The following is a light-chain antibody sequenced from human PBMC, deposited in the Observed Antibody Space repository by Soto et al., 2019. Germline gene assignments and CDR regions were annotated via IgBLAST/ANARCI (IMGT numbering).Light chain of an antibody. J-gene: IGKJ2*01. CDR1: QGLLHSNGDTF. Sequence: DVVMTQSPLSLPVTLGQPASISCRSSQGLLHSNGDTFLSWFQQRPGQSPRRLLYQVSNRDSGGPDRFSGSGSGTDFTLTISRVEAEDVGIYYCMQGTHWPYTFGQGTKLEI. CDR2: QVS. CDR3: MQGTHWPYT. V-gene: IGKV2-30*02.